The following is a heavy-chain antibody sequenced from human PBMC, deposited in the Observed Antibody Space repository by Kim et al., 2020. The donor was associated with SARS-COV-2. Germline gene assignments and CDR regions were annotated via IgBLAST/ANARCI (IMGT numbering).Heavy chain of an antibody. CDR3: GRGYSD. CDR1: GFTFTKYW. D-gene: IGHD2-2*02. Sequence: GGSLRLSCVASGFTFTKYWMSWVRQAPEKGLEWVANITEDGSEKYYVDSVKGRFTISRDNAKNSLYLQMNSLRVEDTAIYFCGRGYSDWGQGTLVTVSS. J-gene: IGHJ4*02. CDR2: ITEDGSEK. V-gene: IGHV3-7*01.